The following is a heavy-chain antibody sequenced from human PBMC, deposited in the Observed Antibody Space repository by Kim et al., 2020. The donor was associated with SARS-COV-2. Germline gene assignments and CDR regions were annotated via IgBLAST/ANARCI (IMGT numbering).Heavy chain of an antibody. V-gene: IGHV3-23*01. Sequence: GGSLRLSCAASGFTFSSYAMSWVRQAPGKGLEWVSAISGSGGSTYYADSVKGRFTISRDNSKNTLYLQMNSLRAEDTAVYYCAKDGVATTLAHHWWYYFDYWGQGTLVTVSS. CDR3: AKDGVATTLAHHWWYYFDY. CDR1: GFTFSSYA. CDR2: ISGSGGST. D-gene: IGHD5-12*01. J-gene: IGHJ4*02.